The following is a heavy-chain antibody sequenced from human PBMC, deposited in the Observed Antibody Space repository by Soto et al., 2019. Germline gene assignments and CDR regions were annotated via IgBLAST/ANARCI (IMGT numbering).Heavy chain of an antibody. J-gene: IGHJ3*02. CDR3: ARQGLRWYDAFDI. CDR1: GGSISSSSYY. CDR2: IYYSGST. V-gene: IGHV4-39*01. Sequence: SESLSLTCTVSGGSISSSSYYWGWIRQPPGKGLEWIGSIYYSGSTYYNPSLKSRVTISVDTSKNQFSLKLSSVTAADTAVYYCARQGLRWYDAFDIWGQGTMVTVSS. D-gene: IGHD4-17*01.